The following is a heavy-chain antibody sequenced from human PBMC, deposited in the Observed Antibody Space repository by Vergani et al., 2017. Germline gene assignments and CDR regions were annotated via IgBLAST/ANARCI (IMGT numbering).Heavy chain of an antibody. V-gene: IGHV3-30*02. Sequence: QVQLVESVGGVVQPGGSLRLSCAASGVSFSSFGMHWVRQAPGKGLEWVAFIRYDGSDKYYVDSVKGRFTISRDNSKNTLYLQVDSLRAEDTAVYYCAKDELGFCGDISCLAMDVWGQGTTVSVSS. D-gene: IGHD2-15*01. J-gene: IGHJ6*02. CDR3: AKDELGFCGDISCLAMDV. CDR2: IRYDGSDK. CDR1: GVSFSSFG.